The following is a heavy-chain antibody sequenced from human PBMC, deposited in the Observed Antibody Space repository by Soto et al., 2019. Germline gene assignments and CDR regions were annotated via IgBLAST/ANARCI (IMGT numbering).Heavy chain of an antibody. J-gene: IGHJ4*02. Sequence: EVQLVQSGAEVKKPGESLKISCKGSGYSLSTYWIGWVRQMPGKGLEWMGIIYPGDSDTRYNPSFQGQVTISADKSISTGCLQWNSLKASDTAMYYCARGTARSYTVMVYFYYWGQGTLVTVSS. V-gene: IGHV5-51*01. CDR1: GYSLSTYW. D-gene: IGHD5-18*01. CDR2: IYPGDSDT. CDR3: ARGTARSYTVMVYFYY.